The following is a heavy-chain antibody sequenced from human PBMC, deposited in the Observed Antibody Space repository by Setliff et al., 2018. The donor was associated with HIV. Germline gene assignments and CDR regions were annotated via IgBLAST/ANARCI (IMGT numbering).Heavy chain of an antibody. D-gene: IGHD6-19*01. J-gene: IGHJ5*02. CDR3: VKAVAAPSWFDP. CDR1: GGSISNFY. V-gene: IGHV4-59*06. CDR2: IYYTGST. Sequence: SETLSLTCSVSGGSISNFYWSWIRQPPGKGLEWVGHIYYTGSTYYNPSLKSRVSISVDTSKNQFSLKLTSVTAADTAVYYCVKAVAAPSWFDPWGQGTLVTVSS.